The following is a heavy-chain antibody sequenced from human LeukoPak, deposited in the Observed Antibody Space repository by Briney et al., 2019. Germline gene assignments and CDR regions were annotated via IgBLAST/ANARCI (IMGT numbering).Heavy chain of an antibody. Sequence: ASVKVSCKASGYTFTGYYMHWVRPAPGQGLEWMGRINPNSGGTNYAQKFQGRVTMTRDTSISTAYMELSRLRSDDTAVYYCARDPQRSYYYYGMDVWGQGTTVTVSS. CDR3: ARDPQRSYYYYGMDV. CDR2: INPNSGGT. CDR1: GYTFTGYY. V-gene: IGHV1-2*06. J-gene: IGHJ6*02. D-gene: IGHD1-1*01.